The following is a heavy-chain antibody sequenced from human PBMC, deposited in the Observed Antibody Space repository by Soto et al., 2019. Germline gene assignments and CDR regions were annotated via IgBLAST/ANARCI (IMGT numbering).Heavy chain of an antibody. CDR3: AKAPYYYGSGSYVWFDP. CDR1: GFTFSSYA. J-gene: IGHJ5*02. D-gene: IGHD3-10*01. CDR2: ISGSGGST. V-gene: IGHV3-23*01. Sequence: EVQLLESGGGLVQPGGSLRLSCAASGFTFSSYAMSWVRQAPGKGLEWVSAISGSGGSTYYADSVKGRFTISRDNSKNTLYLQMNSLRAEDTAVYYCAKAPYYYGSGSYVWFDPRGQGTLVTVSS.